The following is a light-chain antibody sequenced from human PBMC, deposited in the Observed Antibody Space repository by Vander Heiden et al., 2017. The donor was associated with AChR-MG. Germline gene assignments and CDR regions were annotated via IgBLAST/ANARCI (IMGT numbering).Light chain of an antibody. CDR2: GAF. J-gene: IGKJ3*01. CDR1: QGISKY. CDR3: QKYNSAPPFT. V-gene: IGKV1-27*01. Sequence: DIQMTQSPSSLSASVGDRVPIPCRASQGISKYLAWYQQKPGKVPKLLIHGAFTLPLGVPSRFSGSGSGTDFTLTISSLQPEDVATYYCQKYNSAPPFTFGPGTKVDIK.